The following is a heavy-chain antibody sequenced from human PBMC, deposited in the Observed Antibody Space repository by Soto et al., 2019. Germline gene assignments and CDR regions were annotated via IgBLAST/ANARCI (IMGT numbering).Heavy chain of an antibody. V-gene: IGHV3-48*02. J-gene: IGHJ4*02. CDR2: ISTSSTAT. CDR3: ARESLKFYDPDGLHPS. Sequence: WGSLRLSCAASVFTFSHYSMHCVRHAPGKGLEWISYISTSSTATYYADSVKGRFTVSRDNGNKLLFLQMNSLTDEDTAVYYCARESLKFYDPDGLHPSWGQATRVTGSS. D-gene: IGHD3-16*01. CDR1: VFTFSHYS.